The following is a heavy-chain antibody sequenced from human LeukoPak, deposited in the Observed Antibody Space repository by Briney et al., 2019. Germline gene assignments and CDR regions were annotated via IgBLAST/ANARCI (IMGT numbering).Heavy chain of an antibody. Sequence: GGSLRLSCAASGFTFSSYAMNWVCQAPGKGLEWVSAISGSGGSTYYADSVKGRFTISRDNSKNTLYLQMNSLRAEDTAVYYCAKAYYYDSSGYYYKFTYLDSWGQGTLVTVSS. CDR3: AKAYYYDSSGYYYKFTYLDS. V-gene: IGHV3-23*01. CDR1: GFTFSSYA. J-gene: IGHJ4*02. CDR2: ISGSGGST. D-gene: IGHD3-22*01.